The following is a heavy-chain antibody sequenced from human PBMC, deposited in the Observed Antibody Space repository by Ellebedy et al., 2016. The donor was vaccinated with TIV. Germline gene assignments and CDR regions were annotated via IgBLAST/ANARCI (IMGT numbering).Heavy chain of an antibody. Sequence: GESLKIPCAASGFTFSSYGMHWVRQAPGKGLEWVAVIWYDGSNKYYADSVKGRFTISRDNSKNTLYLQMNSLRAEDTAVYYCARGIQWLPDYWGQGTLVTVSS. CDR1: GFTFSSYG. J-gene: IGHJ4*02. CDR3: ARGIQWLPDY. D-gene: IGHD5-12*01. CDR2: IWYDGSNK. V-gene: IGHV3-33*08.